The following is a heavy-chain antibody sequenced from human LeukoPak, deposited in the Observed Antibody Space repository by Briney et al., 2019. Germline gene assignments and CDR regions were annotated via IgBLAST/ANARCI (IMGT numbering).Heavy chain of an antibody. V-gene: IGHV5-51*01. CDR2: IYPGDSDT. D-gene: IGHD2-2*01. J-gene: IGHJ4*02. Sequence: GESLKISCKGSGYSFTSYWIGWVRQMPGKGLGWMGIIYPGDSDTRYSPSFQGQVTISADKSISTAYLQWSSLKASDTAMYYCARHRSRYCSSTSCYGPYYFDYWGQGTLVTVSS. CDR3: ARHRSRYCSSTSCYGPYYFDY. CDR1: GYSFTSYW.